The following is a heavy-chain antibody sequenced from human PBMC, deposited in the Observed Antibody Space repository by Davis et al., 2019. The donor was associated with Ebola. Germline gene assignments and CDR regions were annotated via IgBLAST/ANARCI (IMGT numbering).Heavy chain of an antibody. CDR1: GGSISSSHW. J-gene: IGHJ4*02. CDR3: SDWNR. CDR2: IDHSGIR. D-gene: IGHD1-1*01. Sequence: MPSETLSLTCAVSGGSISSSHWWNWIRQSPGKGLEWIGEIDHSGIRTYNPSLESRVTMSVDTSKNQFSLRLKSVTAADTAVYYRSDWNRWGQGTLVTVSS. V-gene: IGHV4-4*02.